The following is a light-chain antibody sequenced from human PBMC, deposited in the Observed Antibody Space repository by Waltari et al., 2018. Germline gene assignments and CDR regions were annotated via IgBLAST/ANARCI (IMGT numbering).Light chain of an antibody. V-gene: IGKV2-28*01. CDR1: QSLLHSNGYMY. J-gene: IGKJ2*01. CDR2: LGS. Sequence: IVMTQSPLSRPVTPGVPASISCRSSQSLLHSNGYMYLDWYLQRPGQSPQLLIYLGSNRASGVPDRFSGSVSGTDFTLEISRVEAEDVGVYFCMQALQTPYTFGQGTKLEIK. CDR3: MQALQTPYT.